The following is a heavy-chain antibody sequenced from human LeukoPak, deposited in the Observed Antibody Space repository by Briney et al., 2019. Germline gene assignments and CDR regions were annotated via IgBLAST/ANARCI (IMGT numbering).Heavy chain of an antibody. CDR2: IYTSGST. D-gene: IGHD6-19*01. Sequence: PSETLSLTCTVSGGSISSYYWSWIRQPAGKGLEWIGRIYTSGSTNYNPSLKSRVTMSVDTSKNQFSLKLSSVTAADTAVYYCAREAGVEPRFHASDIWGQGTMVTVSS. CDR1: GGSISSYY. V-gene: IGHV4-4*07. CDR3: AREAGVEPRFHASDI. J-gene: IGHJ3*02.